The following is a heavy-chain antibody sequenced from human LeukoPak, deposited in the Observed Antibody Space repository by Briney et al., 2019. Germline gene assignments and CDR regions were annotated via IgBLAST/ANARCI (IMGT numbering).Heavy chain of an antibody. J-gene: IGHJ4*02. CDR1: GLTLSSYW. CDR2: INSDGSSI. V-gene: IGHV3-74*01. D-gene: IGHD2-8*02. Sequence: PGGSLRLSCAASGLTLSSYWMHLVRKAPGRGLVWVSRINSDGSSISYADSVKGRFTISRDNAKNTLFLQMNSLRVEDSAVYYCTRGRGVNGDYWGQGTLVTVSS. CDR3: TRGRGVNGDY.